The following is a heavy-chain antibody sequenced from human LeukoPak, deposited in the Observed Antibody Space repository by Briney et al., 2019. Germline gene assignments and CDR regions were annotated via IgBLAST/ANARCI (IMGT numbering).Heavy chain of an antibody. J-gene: IGHJ4*02. CDR1: GLPFSSYG. CDR2: ISSSSSTI. V-gene: IGHV3-48*02. CDR3: ARGALDFDY. Sequence: GGSRRLSGAASGLPFSSYGMNWVGQAPGKGLAWVSYISSSSSTIYYADSVKGRFTISRDNAKNSLYLHMNSLKDEDTAVYYCARGALDFDYWGQGTLVTVSS.